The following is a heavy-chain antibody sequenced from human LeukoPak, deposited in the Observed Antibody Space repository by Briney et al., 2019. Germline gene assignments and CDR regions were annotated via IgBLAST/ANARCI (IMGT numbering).Heavy chain of an antibody. Sequence: PGGSLRLSCAASGFTFSSYWMNWVRQAPGKGLEWVSSISSSSSYIYYADSVKGRFTISRDNAKNSLYLQMNSLRAEDTAVYYCARDSKGDYRLVDYWGQGTLVTVSS. D-gene: IGHD4-17*01. CDR2: ISSSSSYI. J-gene: IGHJ4*02. CDR3: ARDSKGDYRLVDY. CDR1: GFTFSSYW. V-gene: IGHV3-21*01.